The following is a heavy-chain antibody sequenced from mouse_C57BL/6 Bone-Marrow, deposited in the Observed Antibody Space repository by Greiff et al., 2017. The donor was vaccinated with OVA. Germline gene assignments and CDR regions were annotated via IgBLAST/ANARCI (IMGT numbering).Heavy chain of an antibody. CDR1: GFTFSDYY. Sequence: EVMLVESGGGLVQPGGSLKLSCAASGFTFSDYYMYWVRQTPEKRLEWVAYISNGGGSTYYPDTVKGRFTISRDNAKNTLYLQMSRLKSEDTAMYYCARHEGNDGYSDYYAMDYWGQGTSVTVSS. D-gene: IGHD2-3*01. CDR2: ISNGGGST. CDR3: ARHEGNDGYSDYYAMDY. J-gene: IGHJ4*01. V-gene: IGHV5-12*01.